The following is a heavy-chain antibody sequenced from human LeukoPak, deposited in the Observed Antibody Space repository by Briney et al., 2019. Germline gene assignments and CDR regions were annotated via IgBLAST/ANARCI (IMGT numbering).Heavy chain of an antibody. CDR3: ASRPDYGDYIVDV. Sequence: PGGSLRLSCAASGFTFSSYGMSWVRQAPGKGLEWVSSISSSSSYIYYADSVKGRFTISRDNAKNSLYLQMNSLRAEDTAVYYCASRPDYGDYIVDVWGKGTTVTVSS. CDR1: GFTFSSYG. V-gene: IGHV3-21*01. CDR2: ISSSSSYI. D-gene: IGHD4-17*01. J-gene: IGHJ6*04.